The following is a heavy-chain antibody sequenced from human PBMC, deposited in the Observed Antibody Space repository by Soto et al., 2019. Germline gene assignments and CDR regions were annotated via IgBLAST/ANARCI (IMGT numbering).Heavy chain of an antibody. D-gene: IGHD5-12*01. Sequence: GGCLKISCKGYGYSFTSYCISWMRQMPGKGLERMGSIHPGDSDTKYSPYIQRQATNSADKSSSTAHRLGAGGTTAHTAKYYCARQPPRRGYGGYDAPMGYGMDVWGQGTTVTVSS. CDR1: GYSFTSYC. V-gene: IGHV5-51*01. CDR3: ARQPPRRGYGGYDAPMGYGMDV. CDR2: IHPGDSDT. J-gene: IGHJ6*02.